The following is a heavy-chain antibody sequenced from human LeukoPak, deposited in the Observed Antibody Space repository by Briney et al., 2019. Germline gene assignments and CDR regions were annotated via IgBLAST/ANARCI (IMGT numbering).Heavy chain of an antibody. CDR2: ISYDGSNK. J-gene: IGHJ4*02. V-gene: IGHV3-30*18. CDR3: AKDRGRQGIRGIIISYYFDY. D-gene: IGHD3-10*01. CDR1: GFTFSSYG. Sequence: GSLRLSCAASGFTFSSYGMHWVRQAPGKGLEWVAVISYDGSNKYYADSVKGRFTISRDNSKNTLYLQMSSLRAEDTAVYYCAKDRGRQGIRGIIISYYFDYWGQGTLVTVSS.